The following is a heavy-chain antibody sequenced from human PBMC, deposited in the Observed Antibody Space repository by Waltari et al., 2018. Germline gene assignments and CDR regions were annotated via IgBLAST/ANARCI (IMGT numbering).Heavy chain of an antibody. J-gene: IGHJ4*02. CDR2: ISYDGSNK. CDR3: ARGGSVGALDY. CDR1: GFTFSSYA. V-gene: IGHV3-30*07. Sequence: QVQLVESGGGVVQPGRSLRLSCAASGFTFSSYAMHWVRQAPGKGLEWVAVISYDGSNKSYADSVKGRFTISRDNSKNTLYLQMNSLRAEDTAVYYCARGGSVGALDYWGQGTLVTVSS. D-gene: IGHD1-26*01.